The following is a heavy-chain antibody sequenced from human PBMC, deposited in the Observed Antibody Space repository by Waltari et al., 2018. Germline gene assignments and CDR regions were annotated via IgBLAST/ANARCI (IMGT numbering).Heavy chain of an antibody. J-gene: IGHJ6*02. D-gene: IGHD5-12*01. CDR1: GGSISNLNFY. V-gene: IGHV4-61*02. Sequence: QVQLQESGPGLAKASQTLSLTCDVSGGSISNLNFYWSWIRQPAGKGLEWIGRIYRSGVTDYNPSLRGRATMFLDMSKNQFSLTVDSLIAADTAVYYCAVSPDIATSRAAFHFWGPGTTVSVSS. CDR2: IYRSGVT. CDR3: AVSPDIATSRAAFHF.